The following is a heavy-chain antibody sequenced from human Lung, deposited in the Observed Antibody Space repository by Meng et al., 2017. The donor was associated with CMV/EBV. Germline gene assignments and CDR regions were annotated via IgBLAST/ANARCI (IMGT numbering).Heavy chain of an antibody. CDR1: GGSVSSGSFY. CDR3: ARDSYSSSYPYSYYLGMDV. V-gene: IGHV4-61*01. CDR2: IYYSGST. J-gene: IGHJ6*02. D-gene: IGHD6-6*01. Sequence: SXTLSLXCTVSGGSVSSGSFYWSWIRQPPAKGLEWIGYIYYSGSTKYNPSLKSRVTISVDMFKNQFSLKLSSVTAADTAVYYCARDSYSSSYPYSYYLGMDVWGQGNXVNGAS.